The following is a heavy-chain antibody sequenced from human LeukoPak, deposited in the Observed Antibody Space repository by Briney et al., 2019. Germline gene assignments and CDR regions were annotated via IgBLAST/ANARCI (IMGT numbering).Heavy chain of an antibody. CDR2: IYHSGST. J-gene: IGHJ4*02. Sequence: SETLSLTCTVSGYSISSGYYWGWIRQPPGKGLEWIGSIYHSGSTYYNPSLKSRVTISVDTPKNQFSLKLSSVTAADTAVYYCASGAIYGDYSGAIDYWGQGTLVTVSS. V-gene: IGHV4-38-2*02. CDR1: GYSISSGYY. CDR3: ASGAIYGDYSGAIDY. D-gene: IGHD4-17*01.